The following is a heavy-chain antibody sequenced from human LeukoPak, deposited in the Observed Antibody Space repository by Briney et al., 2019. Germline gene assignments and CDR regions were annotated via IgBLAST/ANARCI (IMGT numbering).Heavy chain of an antibody. D-gene: IGHD4-17*01. CDR2: INSDGSST. CDR1: GFTFSSYW. CDR3: ARDQPYGDYGIGY. J-gene: IGHJ4*02. V-gene: IGHV3-74*01. Sequence: TGGPLRLSCAASGFTFSSYWMHWVRQAPGKGLVWVSRINSDGSSTSYADSVKGRFTISRDNAKNTLYLQVNSLRAEDTAVYYCARDQPYGDYGIGYWGQGTLVTVSS.